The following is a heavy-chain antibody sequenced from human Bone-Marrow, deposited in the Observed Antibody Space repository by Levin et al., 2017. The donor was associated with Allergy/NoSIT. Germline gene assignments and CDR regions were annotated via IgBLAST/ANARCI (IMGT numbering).Heavy chain of an antibody. D-gene: IGHD6-19*01. CDR3: ARDADSTVAGTDYYYMDV. CDR1: GYTFTNYY. Sequence: ASVKVSCKASGYTFTNYYMHWVRQAPGQGLEWMGIINPSGGSTNYAQKFQGRVIMTRDTTASTVYMELSSLSSEDTAVYYCARDADSTVAGTDYYYMDVWGKGTTVTVSS. V-gene: IGHV1-46*01. J-gene: IGHJ6*03. CDR2: INPSGGST.